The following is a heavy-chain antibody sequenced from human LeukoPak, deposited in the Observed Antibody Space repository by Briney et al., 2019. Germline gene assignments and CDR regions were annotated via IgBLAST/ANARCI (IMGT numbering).Heavy chain of an antibody. J-gene: IGHJ4*02. V-gene: IGHV1-2*02. CDR3: ARLYYYDSSGYYPDDY. CDR1: GYTFTGYY. Sequence: ASVKVSCKASGYTFTGYYMHWVRQAPGQGLEWMGWINPNSGGTNYAQKFQGRVTMTRDTSISTAYMELSRLRSDDTAVYYCARLYYYDSSGYYPDDYWGQGTLVTVSS. CDR2: INPNSGGT. D-gene: IGHD3-22*01.